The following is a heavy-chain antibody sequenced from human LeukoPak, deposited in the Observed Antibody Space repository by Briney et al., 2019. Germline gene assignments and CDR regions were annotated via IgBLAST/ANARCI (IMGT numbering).Heavy chain of an antibody. CDR2: IYSSGST. CDR3: ARAVGSTSPFDS. D-gene: IGHD2-15*01. J-gene: IGHJ4*02. V-gene: IGHV4-4*07. CDR1: GGSISSYY. Sequence: SETLSLTCTVSGGSISSYYWNWIRQPAGTGLEWIGRIYSSGSTNCNPSLKSRVTMSVDTSKSQFSLRLSSVTAADAAIYFCARAVGSTSPFDSWGQGTLVTVSS.